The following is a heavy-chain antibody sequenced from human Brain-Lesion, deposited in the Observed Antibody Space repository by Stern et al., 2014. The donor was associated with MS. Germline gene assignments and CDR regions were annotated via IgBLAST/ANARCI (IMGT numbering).Heavy chain of an antibody. V-gene: IGHV5-51*01. Sequence: VQLVESGAEVKKPGESLKISCKGSGYRFDNYWIGWVRQKPGQGLEWMGIIYTADSDTRYSPSLQGQVTISADKSNSTVYLQWSSLKASDTAMDYCARTYSSGWYGGHAFDIWGQGTMVTVSS. CDR3: ARTYSSGWYGGHAFDI. J-gene: IGHJ3*02. CDR2: IYTADSDT. CDR1: GYRFDNYW. D-gene: IGHD6-19*01.